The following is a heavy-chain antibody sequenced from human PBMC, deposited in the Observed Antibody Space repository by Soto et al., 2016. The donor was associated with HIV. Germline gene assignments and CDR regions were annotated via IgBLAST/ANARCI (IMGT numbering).Heavy chain of an antibody. V-gene: IGHV3-30*03. CDR1: GFAFSSYP. CDR2: ISHDGYNV. CDR3: ARGDGSGWSRKLVHVV. J-gene: IGHJ1*01. D-gene: IGHD6-13*01. Sequence: VQLVESGGGVVQPGKSVRLSCGASGFAFSSYPMHWVRQAPGKGLDWVAVISHDGYNVYYKESLKVRFTISRDNSKNHLYLDINNLSPEDTAVYYCARGDGSGWSRKLVHVVWGQGTQITVSS.